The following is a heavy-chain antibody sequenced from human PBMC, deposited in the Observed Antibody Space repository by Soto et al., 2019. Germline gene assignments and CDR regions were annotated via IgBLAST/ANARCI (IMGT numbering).Heavy chain of an antibody. Sequence: PGGSLRLSCAASGFTFSSYGMHWVRQAPGKGLEWVAVIGYDGSNTYYAGSVKGRFTISRENAKNSLYLQMNSLRAGDTAVYYCARAHPDYDFWSGPVPYYYYMDVWGKGTTVTVSS. V-gene: IGHV3-33*01. J-gene: IGHJ6*03. CDR3: ARAHPDYDFWSGPVPYYYYMDV. CDR1: GFTFSSYG. D-gene: IGHD3-3*01. CDR2: IGYDGSNT.